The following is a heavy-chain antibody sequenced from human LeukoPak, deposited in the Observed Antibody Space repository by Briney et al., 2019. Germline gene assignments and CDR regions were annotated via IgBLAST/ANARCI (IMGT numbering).Heavy chain of an antibody. D-gene: IGHD2-2*01. CDR1: GFTFSSYS. Sequence: GGSLRLSCAASGFTFSSYSMNWVRQAPGKGLEWVSSISSSSSYIYYADSVKGRFTISRDNSRDTLSVQINSLRAEDTAVYYCAKLQSVVIPAAMLGFDYWGQGILVTVSS. V-gene: IGHV3-21*04. CDR3: AKLQSVVIPAAMLGFDY. CDR2: ISSSSSYI. J-gene: IGHJ4*02.